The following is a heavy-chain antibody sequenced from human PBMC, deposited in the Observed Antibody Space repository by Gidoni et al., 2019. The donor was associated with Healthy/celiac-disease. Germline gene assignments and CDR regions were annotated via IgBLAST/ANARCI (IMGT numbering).Heavy chain of an antibody. V-gene: IGHV3-21*01. CDR1: GFTCSSSS. CDR3: ARVVATKRAYYYYYYMDV. CDR2: ISSISSYI. D-gene: IGHD5-12*01. Sequence: EVQLVESGGGLVKPGGSLRLSCEAYGFTCSSSSINWVRQAPGKGLELFSSISSISSYIYYAYSVKGRFTISRDNDKNSLYLQMNSLRAEDTALYYFARVVATKRAYYYYYYMDVWGKGTTVTVSS. J-gene: IGHJ6*03.